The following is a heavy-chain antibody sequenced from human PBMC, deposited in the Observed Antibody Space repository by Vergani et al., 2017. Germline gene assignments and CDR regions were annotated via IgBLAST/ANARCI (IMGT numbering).Heavy chain of an antibody. CDR3: AREEAGSWGPAEH. Sequence: QVQLVQSGAEVKKPGASVKVFCKASGYTFTGYYMHWVRQAPGQGPEWIGWINPNSGGTNYAQKFQGRVTMTRDTSISTAYMELSRLRSDDTAVYYCAREEAGSWGPAEHWGQGTLVTVSS. CDR2: INPNSGGT. V-gene: IGHV1-2*02. J-gene: IGHJ1*01. CDR1: GYTFTGYY. D-gene: IGHD2-15*01.